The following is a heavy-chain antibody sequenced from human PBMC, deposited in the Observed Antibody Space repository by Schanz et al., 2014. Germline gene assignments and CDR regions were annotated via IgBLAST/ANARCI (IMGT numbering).Heavy chain of an antibody. CDR2: MSYDGSIK. Sequence: QVQLVESGGGVVQPGRSLRLSCAASGFTFSSYGMHWVRQAPGKGLEWVAAMSYDGSIKYYGDSVKGRFTISRDNSKNTLYLHMNTLRSEDTAVYYCAKDSTHIVIVLVPTAIDYWGQGTLVTVSS. CDR1: GFTFSSYG. D-gene: IGHD2-2*01. V-gene: IGHV3-30*18. CDR3: AKDSTHIVIVLVPTAIDY. J-gene: IGHJ4*02.